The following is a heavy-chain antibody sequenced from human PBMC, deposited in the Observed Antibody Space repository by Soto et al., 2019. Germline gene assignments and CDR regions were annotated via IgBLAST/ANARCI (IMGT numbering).Heavy chain of an antibody. CDR3: ARTSSSWYVSFDY. Sequence: CAASGFTFSSYWMHWVRQAPGKGPVWVSRINSDGSITSYADSVKGQFTISRDNAKNTLYLQMNSLRAEDTAVYYCARTSSSWYVSFDYWGQGTLVTVSS. CDR2: INSDGSIT. CDR1: GFTFSSYW. J-gene: IGHJ4*02. D-gene: IGHD6-13*01. V-gene: IGHV3-74*01.